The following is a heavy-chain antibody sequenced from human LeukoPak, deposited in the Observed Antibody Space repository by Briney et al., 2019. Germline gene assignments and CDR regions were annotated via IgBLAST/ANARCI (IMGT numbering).Heavy chain of an antibody. Sequence: GGSLRLSCAASGFTFSDYYMSWIRQAPGKGLEWVSYISCSGSTIYYAYSVKGRFTISRDNAKKSLYLQMNRLRAEKAAVYYCARAPKVRLVGVPKAPFDPWGQGTLVTVSS. CDR3: ARAPKVRLVGVPKAPFDP. D-gene: IGHD1-26*01. CDR2: ISCSGSTI. J-gene: IGHJ5*02. V-gene: IGHV3-11*01. CDR1: GFTFSDYY.